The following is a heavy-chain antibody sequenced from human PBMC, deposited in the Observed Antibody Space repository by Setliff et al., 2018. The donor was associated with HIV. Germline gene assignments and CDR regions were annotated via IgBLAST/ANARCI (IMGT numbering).Heavy chain of an antibody. V-gene: IGHV1-18*01. D-gene: IGHD2-2*01. CDR1: GYMFSSYG. J-gene: IGHJ5*02. CDR2: VSNKGDT. CDR3: VRGHCNSDKCWYTWFDP. Sequence: ASVKVSCKTSGYMFSSYGISWVRQAPGQGLEWMGWVSNKGDTNYVQKLQDRLTMTTDTSTTTASMELRSLRSDDTAVYYCVRGHCNSDKCWYTWFDPWGQGTLVTVSS.